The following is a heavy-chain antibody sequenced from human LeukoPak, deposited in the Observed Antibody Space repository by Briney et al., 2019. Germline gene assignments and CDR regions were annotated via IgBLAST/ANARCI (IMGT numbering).Heavy chain of an antibody. CDR3: ARGPFIVGATLDY. CDR2: INHSGST. D-gene: IGHD1-26*01. Sequence: PSETLSLTCAVYGGSFSGYYWSWIRQPPGKGLEWIGEINHSGSTNYNPSLKSRVTISVDTSKNQFSLKLSSVTAADTAVYYCARGPFIVGATLDYWAREPWSPSLQ. CDR1: GGSFSGYY. V-gene: IGHV4-34*01. J-gene: IGHJ4*02.